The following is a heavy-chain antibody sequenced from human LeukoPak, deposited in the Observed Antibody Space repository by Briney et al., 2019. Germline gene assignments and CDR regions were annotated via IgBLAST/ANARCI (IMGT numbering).Heavy chain of an antibody. V-gene: IGHV1-18*01. Sequence: ASVKVSCKTSGYTFTSYGISWVRQAPGQGLEWMGWISADNGKTNYAQKLQGRVTMTTDTSTSTAYMELRSLRSDDTAVYYCARRVVYDGLVDYWGQGTLVTVSS. CDR3: ARRVVYDGLVDY. CDR1: GYTFTSYG. J-gene: IGHJ4*02. CDR2: ISADNGKT. D-gene: IGHD1-1*01.